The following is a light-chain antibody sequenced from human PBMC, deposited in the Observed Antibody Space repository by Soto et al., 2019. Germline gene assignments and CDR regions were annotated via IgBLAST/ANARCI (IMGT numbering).Light chain of an antibody. CDR1: SNNY. CDR3: NSYAGNNNVL. Sequence: QSVLTQPPSASGSLGQSVTNSCTGFSNNYVSWYQQHPGKAPKLMIYEVTKRPSGVPDRFSGSKSGDTASLTVSGLQAEDEADYYCNSYAGNNNVLFGGGTKVTVL. CDR2: EVT. J-gene: IGLJ2*01. V-gene: IGLV2-8*01.